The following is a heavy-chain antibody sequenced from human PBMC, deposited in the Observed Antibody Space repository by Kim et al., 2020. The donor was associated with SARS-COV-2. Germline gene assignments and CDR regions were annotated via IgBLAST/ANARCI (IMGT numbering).Heavy chain of an antibody. CDR3: VRGAAACYNYFDP. D-gene: IGHD6-13*01. Sequence: YYADSVRVRFTISRVHAKNTLDLQRDSLTGEGTAVYYCVRGAAACYNYFDPWGQGTLVTVSS. J-gene: IGHJ5*02. V-gene: IGHV3-23*01.